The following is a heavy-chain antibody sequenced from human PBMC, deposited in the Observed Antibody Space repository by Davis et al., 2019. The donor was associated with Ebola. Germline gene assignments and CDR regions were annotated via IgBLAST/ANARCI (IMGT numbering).Heavy chain of an antibody. Sequence: PSETLSLTCTVSGGSISSSYWSWIRQPPGKGLEWIGYIYYSGSTNYNPSLKSRVTISLDTSKNQFSLKLRSVTAADTAVYYCASTPLADMVRGVIGEFYYYMDVWGKGTTVTVSS. CDR1: GGSISSSY. J-gene: IGHJ6*03. CDR2: IYYSGST. V-gene: IGHV4-59*01. D-gene: IGHD3-10*01. CDR3: ASTPLADMVRGVIGEFYYYMDV.